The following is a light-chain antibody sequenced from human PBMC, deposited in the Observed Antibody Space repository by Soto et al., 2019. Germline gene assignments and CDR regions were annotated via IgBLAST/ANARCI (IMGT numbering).Light chain of an antibody. CDR2: DVN. Sequence: QSALTQPRSVSGSPGQSVTISCTGTSNDVGRFDYVSWYQQHPGKAPKVIIYDVNEQPSGVPNRFSGSKSGNTASLTISGLQADDEADYYCCSYAGSSTPYVFGTGTKVTVL. CDR1: SNDVGRFDY. V-gene: IGLV2-11*01. J-gene: IGLJ1*01. CDR3: CSYAGSSTPYV.